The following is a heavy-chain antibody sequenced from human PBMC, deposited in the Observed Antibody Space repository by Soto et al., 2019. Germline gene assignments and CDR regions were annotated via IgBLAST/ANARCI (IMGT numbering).Heavy chain of an antibody. D-gene: IGHD3-3*01. CDR2: IYYSGST. CDR3: ARAYFWSGGAIDY. CDR1: GGSISSGGYY. J-gene: IGHJ4*02. Sequence: QVQLQESGPGLVKPSQTLSLTCTVSGGSISSGGYYWSWIRQHPGKGLEWIGYIYYSGSTYYNPSLKSRVTVSVDTSKNQFSLKLSSVTAADTAVYYCARAYFWSGGAIDYWGQGTLVTVSS. V-gene: IGHV4-31*03.